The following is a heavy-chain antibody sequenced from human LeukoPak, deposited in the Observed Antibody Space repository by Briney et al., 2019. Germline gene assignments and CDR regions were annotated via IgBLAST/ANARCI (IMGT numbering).Heavy chain of an antibody. Sequence: SETLSLTCAVSGGSISSGGYSWSWIRQPPGKGLEWIGYIYHSGSTYYNPSLKSRVTISVDRSKNQFSLKLSSVTAADTAVYYCARARASNTNAFDYWGQGTLVTVSS. CDR2: IYHSGST. V-gene: IGHV4-30-2*01. CDR3: ARARASNTNAFDY. CDR1: GGSISSGGYS. J-gene: IGHJ4*02.